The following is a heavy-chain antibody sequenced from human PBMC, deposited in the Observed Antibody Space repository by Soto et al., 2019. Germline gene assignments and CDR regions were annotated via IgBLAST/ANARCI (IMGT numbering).Heavy chain of an antibody. D-gene: IGHD2-8*01. CDR2: ISSSSTI. J-gene: IGHJ6*02. V-gene: IGHV3-11*04. CDR3: ARRFNAGFAVLMVYVSPWAYYGMDV. CDR1: GFTFSDYY. Sequence: SGGSLRLSCAASGFTFSDYYMNWVRQAPGKGLEWVSSISSSSTIYHADSVKGRFTISRDNAKNSLYLQMNSLRAEDTAVYYCARRFNAGFAVLMVYVSPWAYYGMDVWGQGTTVTVSS.